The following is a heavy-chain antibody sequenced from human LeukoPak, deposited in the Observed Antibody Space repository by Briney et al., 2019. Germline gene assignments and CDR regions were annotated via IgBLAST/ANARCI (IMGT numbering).Heavy chain of an antibody. D-gene: IGHD2-15*01. CDR3: ARDWGVTDIVVVVAATRPPDY. CDR2: INPNSGGT. J-gene: IGHJ4*02. CDR1: GSTFTGYY. Sequence: ASVKVSCKASGSTFTGYYMHWVRQAPGQGLEWMGWINPNSGGTNYAQKFQGRVTMTRDTSISTAYMELSRLRSDDTAVYYCARDWGVTDIVVVVAATRPPDYWGQGTLVTVSS. V-gene: IGHV1-2*02.